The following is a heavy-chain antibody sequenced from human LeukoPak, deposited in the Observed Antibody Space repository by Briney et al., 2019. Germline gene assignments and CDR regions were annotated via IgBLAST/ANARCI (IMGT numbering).Heavy chain of an antibody. J-gene: IGHJ3*02. Sequence: SVKVSCKASGGTFSSYAISWVRQAPGQGLEWMGGIIPIFGTANYAQKFQGRVTITTDESTSTAYMELSSLRSEDTAVYYCARDRGYYYDSSGRDAFDIWSQGTMVTVSS. CDR1: GGTFSSYA. CDR3: ARDRGYYYDSSGRDAFDI. D-gene: IGHD3-22*01. V-gene: IGHV1-69*05. CDR2: IIPIFGTA.